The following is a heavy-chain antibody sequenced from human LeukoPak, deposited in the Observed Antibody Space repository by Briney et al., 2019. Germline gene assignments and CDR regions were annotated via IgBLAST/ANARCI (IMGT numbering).Heavy chain of an antibody. CDR1: GFTFSSYT. J-gene: IGHJ5*02. D-gene: IGHD1-26*01. Sequence: GGSLRLSCVASGFTFSSYTMNWVRQAPGKGLEWVAFTRFDESNKYYTDSVKGRFTISRDNSKNTLYLQMNSLRAEDTAVYYCAKQGGGGSYGPGGNWFDPWGQGTLVTVSS. CDR3: AKQGGGGSYGPGGNWFDP. CDR2: TRFDESNK. V-gene: IGHV3-30*02.